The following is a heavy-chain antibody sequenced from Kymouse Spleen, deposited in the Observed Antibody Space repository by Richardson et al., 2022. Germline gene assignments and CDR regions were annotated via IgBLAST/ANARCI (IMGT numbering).Heavy chain of an antibody. CDR2: IWYDGSNK. D-gene: IGHD6-19*01. CDR1: GFTFSSYG. Sequence: QVQLVESGGGVVQPGRSLRLSCAASGFTFSSYGMHWVRQAPGKGLEWVAVIWYDGSNKYYADSVKGRFTISRDNSKNTLYLQMNSLRAEDTAVYYCARDQGIAVAGTSFDYWGQGTLVTVSS. CDR3: ARDQGIAVAGTSFDY. J-gene: IGHJ4*02. V-gene: IGHV3-33*01.